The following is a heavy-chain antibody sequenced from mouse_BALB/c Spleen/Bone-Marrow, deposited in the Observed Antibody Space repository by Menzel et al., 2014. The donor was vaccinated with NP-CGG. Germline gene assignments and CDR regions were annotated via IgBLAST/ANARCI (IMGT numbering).Heavy chain of an antibody. J-gene: IGHJ2*01. Sequence: EVHLVESGTVLARPGAAVKMSCKASGYTFSNYWMHWIKQRPGQGLEWIGTIHPGNSDTTYNQKFKGKAKLTAVTSTSTAYMELSSLTNEDSAVYYCTTLARNYFDYWGQGTTLTVSS. CDR1: GYTFSNYW. CDR3: TTLARNYFDY. D-gene: IGHD3-1*01. CDR2: IHPGNSDT. V-gene: IGHV1-5*01.